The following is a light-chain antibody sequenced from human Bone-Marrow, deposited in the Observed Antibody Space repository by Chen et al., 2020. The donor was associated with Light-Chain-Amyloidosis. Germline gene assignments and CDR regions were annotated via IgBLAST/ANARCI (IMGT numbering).Light chain of an antibody. CDR3: QQHYNIPRT. J-gene: IGKJ4*01. V-gene: IGKV1-39*01. CDR1: LSISTY. CDR2: VAS. Sequence: DIQMTQSPSSLSASVGDRVTITCRASLSISTYLNWYQKKPGKVPKLLIYVASTLQSGVPSRFSGSGSGTDFTLTISSLQPEDFATYYCQQHYNIPRTFGGGTKVEIK.